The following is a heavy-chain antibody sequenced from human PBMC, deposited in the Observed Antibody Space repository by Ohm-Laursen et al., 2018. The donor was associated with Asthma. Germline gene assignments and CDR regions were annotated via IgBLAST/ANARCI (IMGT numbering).Heavy chain of an antibody. CDR3: AKDSSEVVAADEY. CDR2: ISSSSTTI. D-gene: IGHD2-15*01. CDR1: GFTFRTYS. Sequence: SLRLSCTASGFTFRTYSMNWVRQAPGKDLEWVSYISSSSTTIYYADSVKGRFTISRDNPRNTLYLQMNSLRAEDTAVYYCAKDSSEVVAADEYWGQGTLVTVSS. V-gene: IGHV3-48*01. J-gene: IGHJ4*02.